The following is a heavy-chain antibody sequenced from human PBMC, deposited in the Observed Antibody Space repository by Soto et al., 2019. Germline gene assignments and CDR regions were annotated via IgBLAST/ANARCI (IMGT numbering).Heavy chain of an antibody. D-gene: IGHD5-12*01. Sequence: GSLRLSCAASGFTFSSYIMNWVRQAPGKGLEWVSYISSSSSTIYYADSVKGRFTISRDNAKNSLYLQMNSLRAEDTAVYYCARERIVALDYWGQGTLVTVSS. CDR1: GFTFSSYI. J-gene: IGHJ4*02. CDR3: ARERIVALDY. V-gene: IGHV3-48*01. CDR2: ISSSSSTI.